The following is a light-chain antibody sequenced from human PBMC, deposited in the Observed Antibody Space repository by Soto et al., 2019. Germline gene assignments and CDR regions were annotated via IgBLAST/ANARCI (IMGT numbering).Light chain of an antibody. CDR3: GTWDSGLSAGV. CDR2: ENN. Sequence: QSVLTQPPSVSAAPGQKVTISCSGSDSNIGNDHVSWYQQFPGTAPKLLIYENNKRPSGIPDRFSGSKSGTSATLDIIGLQTGDEADYYCGTWDSGLSAGVIGGGTKLTVL. J-gene: IGLJ3*02. CDR1: DSNIGNDH. V-gene: IGLV1-51*02.